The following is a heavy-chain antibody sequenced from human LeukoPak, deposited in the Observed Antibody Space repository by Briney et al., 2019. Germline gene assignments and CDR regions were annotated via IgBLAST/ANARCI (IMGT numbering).Heavy chain of an antibody. CDR1: GFTFSSYG. CDR3: AEDYEGAPGDY. CDR2: ISYDGSNK. V-gene: IGHV3-30*18. Sequence: GGSLRLSCAASGFTFSSYGMHWVRQAPGKGLEWVAVISYDGSNKYYADSVKGRFTISKDNSKNTLYLQMNSLRAEDTAVYYCAEDYEGAPGDYWGQGTLVTVSS. J-gene: IGHJ4*02. D-gene: IGHD1-26*01.